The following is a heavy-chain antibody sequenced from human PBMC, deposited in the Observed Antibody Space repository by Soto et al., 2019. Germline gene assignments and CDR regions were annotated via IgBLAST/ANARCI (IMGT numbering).Heavy chain of an antibody. CDR2: INPNSGGT. Sequence: ASVKVSCKASGYTFTDYYMHWVRQAPGQGLEWMGWINPNSGGTNYAQKFQGRVTMTRDTSISTAYMELNRLRSDDAAVYYCARDQSPSSGWPGMDVWGQGTTVTVSS. V-gene: IGHV1-2*02. J-gene: IGHJ6*02. CDR3: ARDQSPSSGWPGMDV. CDR1: GYTFTDYY. D-gene: IGHD6-19*01.